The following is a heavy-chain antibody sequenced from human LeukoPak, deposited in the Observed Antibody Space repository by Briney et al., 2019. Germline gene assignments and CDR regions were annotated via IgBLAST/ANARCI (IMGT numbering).Heavy chain of an antibody. CDR1: GYTFTSYD. CDR3: ARGRGYSYGRARGYYFDY. V-gene: IGHV1-8*01. D-gene: IGHD5-18*01. J-gene: IGHJ4*02. Sequence: GASVKVSCKASGYTFTSYDINWVRQATGQGLEWMGWMNPNSGNTGYAQKFQGRVTMTRNTSISTAYMELSSLRSEDTAVYYCARGRGYSYGRARGYYFDYWDQGTLVTVSS. CDR2: MNPNSGNT.